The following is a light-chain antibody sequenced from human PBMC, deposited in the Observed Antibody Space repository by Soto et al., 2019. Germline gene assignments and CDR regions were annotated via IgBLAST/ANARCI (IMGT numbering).Light chain of an antibody. CDR3: SSYTGPNNFGV. CDR1: SSDVGGYNY. CDR2: EVR. V-gene: IGLV2-8*01. J-gene: IGLJ1*01. Sequence: QSALTQPPSASGSPGQSVTISCTGSSSDVGGYNYVSWYQQHPGKAPKLVIYEVRKRTSGIPDRFSGSKSGNTASLTDSGLQAEDEADYYCSSYTGPNNFGVFGPGTKLTVL.